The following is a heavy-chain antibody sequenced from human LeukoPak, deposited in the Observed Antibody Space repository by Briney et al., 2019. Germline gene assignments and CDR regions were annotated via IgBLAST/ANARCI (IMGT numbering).Heavy chain of an antibody. CDR3: AGKGLPRLYYYMDV. V-gene: IGHV4-34*01. CDR1: GGSFSGYY. J-gene: IGHJ6*03. Sequence: PSETLSLTCAVYGGSFSGYYWSWIRQPPGKGLEWIGEINHSGSTNYNPSLKSRVTISVDTSKNQFSLKLSSVTAADTAVYYCAGKGLPRLYYYMDVWGKGTTVTVSS. CDR2: INHSGST.